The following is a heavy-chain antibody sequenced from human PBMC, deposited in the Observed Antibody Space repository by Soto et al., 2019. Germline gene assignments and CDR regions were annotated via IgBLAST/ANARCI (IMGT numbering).Heavy chain of an antibody. V-gene: IGHV3-33*01. CDR3: ARVLGHCTGESCFAES. D-gene: IGHD2-8*02. CDR2: IWHDGSDE. J-gene: IGHJ4*02. CDR1: GFTFSHYG. Sequence: QVQLVESGGGVVQPGGSLRLSCAASGFTFSHYGMHWVRQAPGRGLDWVALIWHDGSDERYGDSVKGRFTISRDRSMNTLYLQMNRLRAEDTAVYYCARVLGHCTGESCFAESWGQGTLVTVSS.